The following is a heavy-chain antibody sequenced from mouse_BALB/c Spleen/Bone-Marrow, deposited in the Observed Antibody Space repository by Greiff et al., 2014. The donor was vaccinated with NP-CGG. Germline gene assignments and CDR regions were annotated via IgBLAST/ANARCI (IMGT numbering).Heavy chain of an antibody. CDR3: AREGDYYGSSDY. J-gene: IGHJ2*01. CDR2: IWAGGST. CDR1: GFSLTSYG. D-gene: IGHD1-1*01. V-gene: IGHV2-9*02. Sequence: QVQLKESGPGLVAPSQSLSITCTVSGFSLTSYGVHWVHQPPGKGLEWLGVIWAGGSTNYNSALMSRLSISKDNSKSQVFLKMNSLQTDDTAMYYCAREGDYYGSSDYWGQGTTLTVSS.